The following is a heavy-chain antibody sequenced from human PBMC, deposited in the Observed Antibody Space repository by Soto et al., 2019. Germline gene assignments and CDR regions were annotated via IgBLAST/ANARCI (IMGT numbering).Heavy chain of an antibody. D-gene: IGHD3-3*01. CDR3: AKPQIPAVLRFLEWLSNFDY. CDR2: ISGSGGST. CDR1: GFTFSSYA. V-gene: IGHV3-23*01. J-gene: IGHJ4*02. Sequence: PGGSLRLSCAASGFTFSSYAMSWVRQAPGKGLEWVSAISGSGGSTYYADSVKGRFTISRDNSKNTLYLQMNSLRAEDTAVYYCAKPQIPAVLRFLEWLSNFDYWGQGTLVTVSS.